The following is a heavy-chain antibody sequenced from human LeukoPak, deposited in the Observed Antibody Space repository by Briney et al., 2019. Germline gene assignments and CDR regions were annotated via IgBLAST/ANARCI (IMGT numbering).Heavy chain of an antibody. CDR2: ISSSGSTI. CDR3: TTDTWYSAGH. V-gene: IGHV3-11*01. J-gene: IGHJ4*02. Sequence: GGSLRLSCAASGFTFSDYYMSWIRQAPGKGLEWVSYISSSGSTIYYADSVKGRFTISRDNAKNSLFLQMNSLRAEDTAIYYCTTDTWYSAGHWGQGTLVTVSS. CDR1: GFTFSDYY. D-gene: IGHD2-15*01.